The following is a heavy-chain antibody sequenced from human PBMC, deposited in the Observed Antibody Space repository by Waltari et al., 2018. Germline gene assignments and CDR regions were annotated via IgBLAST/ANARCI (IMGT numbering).Heavy chain of an antibody. CDR3: ARVVGVVVPAAISGAFDY. CDR1: GGSISSSSYY. V-gene: IGHV4-39*07. CDR2: IYYSGST. J-gene: IGHJ4*02. Sequence: QLQLQESGPGLVKPSETLSLTCTVSGGSISSSSYYWGWIRQPPGKGLEWIGSIYYSGSTYYNPSLKSRVTISVDTSKNQFSLKLSSVTAADTAVYYCARVVGVVVPAAISGAFDYWGQGTLVTVSS. D-gene: IGHD2-2*02.